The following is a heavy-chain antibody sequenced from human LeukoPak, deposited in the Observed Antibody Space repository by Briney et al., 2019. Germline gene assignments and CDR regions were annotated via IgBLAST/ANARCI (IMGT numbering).Heavy chain of an antibody. V-gene: IGHV1-2*02. CDR1: GYTFSDFY. CDR2: ITPKSGDT. J-gene: IGHJ4*02. CDR3: ARVRLADERAWAY. Sequence: RASVNVSCKASGYTFSDFYIHWVRQAPGQGLEYVGWITPKSGDTYSPQRFQGRVTMTRDASISTAYMELSSLRSDDTAVYFCARVRLADERAWAYWGQGTLVTVSS. D-gene: IGHD3-3*02.